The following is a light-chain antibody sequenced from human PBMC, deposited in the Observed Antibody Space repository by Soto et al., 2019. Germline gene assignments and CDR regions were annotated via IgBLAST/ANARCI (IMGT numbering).Light chain of an antibody. CDR1: QNVSTY. Sequence: EIVLTQSPATLSLSPGERATLSCRASQNVSTYLAWYQQKPGQAPRLLIYDASNRATGIPARFSGSGSGTDFTLIISSLEPEDLAVYYCQQRTNSRTFGPGTKVDIK. CDR3: QQRTNSRT. CDR2: DAS. J-gene: IGKJ3*01. V-gene: IGKV3-11*01.